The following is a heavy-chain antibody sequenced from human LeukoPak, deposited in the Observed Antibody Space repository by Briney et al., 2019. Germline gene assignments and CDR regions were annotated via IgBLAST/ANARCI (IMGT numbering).Heavy chain of an antibody. CDR1: GYSISSGYY. D-gene: IGHD6-13*01. CDR2: IYHSGST. V-gene: IGHV4-38-2*02. Sequence: PSETLSLTCTVSGYSISSGYYWGWIRQPPGKGLEWIGSIYHSGSTFYNPSLKSRVTISVDTSKNQFSLKLNSVTAADTAVYYCARGPLAAAGTLTYYYYGMDVWGQGTTVTVSS. CDR3: ARGPLAAAGTLTYYYYGMDV. J-gene: IGHJ6*02.